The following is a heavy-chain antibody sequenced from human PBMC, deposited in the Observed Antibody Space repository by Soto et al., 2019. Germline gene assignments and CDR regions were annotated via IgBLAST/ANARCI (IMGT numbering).Heavy chain of an antibody. CDR2: ISAYNGNT. CDR3: ARDLAVGLVDY. Sequence: QVQLVQSGAEVKKPGASVKVSCKASGYTFTSYGISWVRQAPGQGLEWMGWISAYNGNTKYTQKLQGRVTMTTDTSTSTGYMELRSLRSDYTAVYYCARDLAVGLVDYWGQGTLVTVSS. CDR1: GYTFTSYG. J-gene: IGHJ4*02. D-gene: IGHD6-19*01. V-gene: IGHV1-18*01.